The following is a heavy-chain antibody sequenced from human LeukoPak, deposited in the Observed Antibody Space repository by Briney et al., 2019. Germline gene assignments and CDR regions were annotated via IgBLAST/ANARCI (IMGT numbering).Heavy chain of an antibody. CDR2: FRSKPYGGTT. CDR3: TRDYDILTGPCGY. D-gene: IGHD3-9*01. CDR1: GFTFGDYA. J-gene: IGHJ4*02. Sequence: GGSLRPSCTAAGFTFGDYAMTWVRQAPGKVLKLVGLFRSKPYGGTTEYAASVKGRFTISRDDSNSIAYLQMNSLKTEDTAVYYCTRDYDILTGPCGYWGPGTLVTVSS. V-gene: IGHV3-49*04.